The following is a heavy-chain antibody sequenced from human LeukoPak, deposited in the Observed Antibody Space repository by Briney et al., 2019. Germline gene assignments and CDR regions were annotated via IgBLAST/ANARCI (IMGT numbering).Heavy chain of an antibody. D-gene: IGHD6-19*01. V-gene: IGHV3-21*01. Sequence: KPGGSLRLSCAASGFTFSSYSVNWVRQAPGKGLEWVSSISSSSSYIYYADSVKGRFTISRDNAKNSLYLQMNSLRAEDTAVYYCARLMAGSFAFDYWGQGTLVTVSS. J-gene: IGHJ4*02. CDR2: ISSSSSYI. CDR1: GFTFSSYS. CDR3: ARLMAGSFAFDY.